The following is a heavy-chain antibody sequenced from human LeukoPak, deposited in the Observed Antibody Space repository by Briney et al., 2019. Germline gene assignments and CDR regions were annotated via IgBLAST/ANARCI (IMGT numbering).Heavy chain of an antibody. D-gene: IGHD1-26*01. V-gene: IGHV3-15*01. Sequence: GGSLRLSCAASGFTFSNAWMSWVRQAPGKGLEWVGRIKSKTDGGTTDYAAPVKGRFTISRDDSKNTLYLQMNSLKTEDTAVYYCAYGATNRYYFDYWGQGTLVTVSS. CDR1: GFTFSNAW. CDR2: IKSKTDGGTT. CDR3: AYGATNRYYFDY. J-gene: IGHJ4*02.